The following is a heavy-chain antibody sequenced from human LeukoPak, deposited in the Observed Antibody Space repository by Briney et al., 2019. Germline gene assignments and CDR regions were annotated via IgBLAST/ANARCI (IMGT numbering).Heavy chain of an antibody. J-gene: IGHJ6*02. CDR2: VGGIGTNT. Sequence: PGGSLRLSCVASGFTFGNYAMTWVRQPPGKGLEWVSHVGGIGTNTYYADSLKGRFTISRDNSKNTLYLQMNGLRVDDTAVYFCARRPLRYGMDVWGQGTRVTVSS. CDR1: GFTFGNYA. CDR3: ARRPLRYGMDV. V-gene: IGHV3-23*01.